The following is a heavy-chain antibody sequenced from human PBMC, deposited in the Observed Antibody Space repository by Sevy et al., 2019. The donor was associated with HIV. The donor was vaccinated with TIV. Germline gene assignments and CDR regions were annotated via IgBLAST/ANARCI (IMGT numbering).Heavy chain of an antibody. J-gene: IGHJ6*02. CDR2: IGSRSSYI. V-gene: IGHV3-21*01. CDR1: GFTFSSDS. Sequence: GGSLRRSCAASGFTFSSDSMNWVLQAPGKGLEWVSSIGSRSSYIYYADSMKGRFTISRDNAKNSLYLQMNSLGAEDTAWYCCAKSIAAAGTYPGNYYYYGMDVWGQGTTVTVSS. CDR3: AKSIAAAGTYPGNYYYYGMDV. D-gene: IGHD6-13*01.